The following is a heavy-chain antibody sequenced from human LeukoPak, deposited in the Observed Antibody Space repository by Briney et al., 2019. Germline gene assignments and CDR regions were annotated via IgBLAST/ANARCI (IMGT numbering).Heavy chain of an antibody. V-gene: IGHV3-66*01. CDR3: ARDSLTMIVGRQKRGLDY. D-gene: IGHD3-22*01. CDR1: GFTFSSYS. J-gene: IGHJ4*02. CDR2: IYSGGST. Sequence: PGGSLRLSCAASGFTFSSYSMSWVRQAPGKGLEWVSVIYSGGSTYYADSVKGRFTISRDNAKNSLYLQKNSMRAEDTAVYYCARDSLTMIVGRQKRGLDYWGQGTLVTVSS.